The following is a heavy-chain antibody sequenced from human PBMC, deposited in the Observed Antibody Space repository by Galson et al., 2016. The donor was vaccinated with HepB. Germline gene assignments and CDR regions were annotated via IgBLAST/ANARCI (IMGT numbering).Heavy chain of an antibody. CDR3: ARDGADYGTFDP. CDR1: GGSIGTSY. Sequence: ETLSLTCSVSGGSIGTSYWSWIRQPPGKGLEWIAYIWQSGSTNQNPSLKSRVTISVDTSKNQFSLKLRSVTAADTAVYYCARDGADYGTFDPWGQGTLVTVSS. V-gene: IGHV4-59*01. D-gene: IGHD4-17*01. CDR2: IWQSGST. J-gene: IGHJ5*02.